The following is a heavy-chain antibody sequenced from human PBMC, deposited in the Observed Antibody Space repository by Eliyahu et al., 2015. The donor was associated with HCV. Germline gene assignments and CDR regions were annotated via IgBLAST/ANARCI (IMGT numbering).Heavy chain of an antibody. CDR3: ARGPYYYDSGSYLS. D-gene: IGHD3-10*01. CDR1: GGSISSSSFS. J-gene: IGHJ5*02. CDR2: VYYGGST. Sequence: QLQLQESGPGLVKPSETLSLTCTVSGGSISSSSFSCGWIRQPPGKGLEWIGTVYYGGSTYYNPSLKSRITISVDSSKNQFSLKLSSVTAADSAVYYCARGPYYYDSGSYLSWGRGTLVTVSS. V-gene: IGHV4-39*01.